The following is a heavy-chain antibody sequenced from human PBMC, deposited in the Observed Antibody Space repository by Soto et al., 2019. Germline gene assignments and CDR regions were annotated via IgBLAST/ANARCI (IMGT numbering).Heavy chain of an antibody. Sequence: AGSLRLSCAASGFTVSSNYRSLVRQAPGKGLEWVSVIYSGGSTYYADSVKGRVTISRDKSKNTLYLQMNCLRAEDTAVYYCARELWFLSYGMDVWGQGTTVTVSS. V-gene: IGHV3-53*01. D-gene: IGHD5-18*01. CDR2: IYSGGST. CDR1: GFTVSSNY. CDR3: ARELWFLSYGMDV. J-gene: IGHJ6*02.